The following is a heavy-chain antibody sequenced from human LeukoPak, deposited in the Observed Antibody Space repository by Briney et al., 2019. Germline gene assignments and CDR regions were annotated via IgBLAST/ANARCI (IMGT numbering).Heavy chain of an antibody. D-gene: IGHD6-6*01. CDR2: ISSSSSYI. CDR1: GFTFSSYS. J-gene: IGHJ4*02. Sequence: GGSLRLSCAAPGFTFSSYSMNWDRQAPGKGLEWVSSISSSSSYIYYADSVKGRFTISRDNAKNSLYLQMNSLRAEDTAVYYCAREIGPSNQQLAVWGQGTLVTVSS. V-gene: IGHV3-21*04. CDR3: AREIGPSNQQLAV.